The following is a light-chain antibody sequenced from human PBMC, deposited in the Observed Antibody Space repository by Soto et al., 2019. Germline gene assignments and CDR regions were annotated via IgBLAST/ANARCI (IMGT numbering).Light chain of an antibody. Sequence: EVVMTQSPASLSASPGERVTLSCRASQNIRSSLAWYQQRPGQAPRLLIYDASTRAAAVPDRFTGSGSGTDFALTISRLEPEDFAVYYCQQYGNSPQTFGQGTKVDIK. CDR3: QQYGNSPQT. CDR2: DAS. CDR1: QNIRSS. V-gene: IGKV3-20*01. J-gene: IGKJ1*01.